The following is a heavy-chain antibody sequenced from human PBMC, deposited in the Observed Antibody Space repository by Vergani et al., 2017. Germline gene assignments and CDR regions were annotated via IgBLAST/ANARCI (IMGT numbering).Heavy chain of an antibody. Sequence: EVQLVESGGGLVQPAGSLRLSCAASGVTFSTYDMHWVRQATGKGLEWVSAIGTSDDTYYAGSVLGRFTISRDNAKSSLYLQMNSLTAADTAVYYCARAFVSWGRGTLVTVSS. J-gene: IGHJ4*02. CDR1: GVTFSTYD. CDR3: ARAFVS. V-gene: IGHV3-13*01. CDR2: IGTSDDT. D-gene: IGHD3-10*01.